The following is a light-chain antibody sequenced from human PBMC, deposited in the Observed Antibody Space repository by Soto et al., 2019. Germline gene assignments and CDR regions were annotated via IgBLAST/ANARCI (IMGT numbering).Light chain of an antibody. CDR2: DAS. CDR1: QGISSY. CDR3: PQLNSYPIT. J-gene: IGKJ5*01. V-gene: IGKV1-9*01. Sequence: IQLTQSPSSLSASVGDRVTITCRASQGISSYLAWYQQKPGKAPKLLTYDASTLQSGVPSRFSGSGSGTDFTLTISSLQPEDFATYYCPQLNSYPITFGQGTRLEIK.